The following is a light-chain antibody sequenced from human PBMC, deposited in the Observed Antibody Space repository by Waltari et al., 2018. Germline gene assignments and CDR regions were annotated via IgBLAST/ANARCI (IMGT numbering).Light chain of an antibody. V-gene: IGKV1-39*01. CDR2: AAS. CDR1: QSISIY. CDR3: QQSYSTPPYT. Sequence: DIQMTQSPSSLSASIVDRVTTTCRASQSISIYLNWYQQKPGKAPKLLINAASNLQSGVPSRFSGSGSGTDFTLTISSLQPEDFATYYCQQSYSTPPYTFGQGTKLEIK. J-gene: IGKJ2*01.